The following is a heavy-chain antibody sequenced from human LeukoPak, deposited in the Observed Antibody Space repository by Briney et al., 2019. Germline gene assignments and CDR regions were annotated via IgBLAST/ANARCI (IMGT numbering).Heavy chain of an antibody. V-gene: IGHV3-23*01. D-gene: IGHD6-13*01. J-gene: IGHJ4*02. CDR2: ISPSGGGGST. CDR3: ARAIAAAGTGKLNY. CDR1: GFTFSSYA. Sequence: GGSLRLSCAASGFTFSSYAMNWVRQAPGKGLEWVSAISPSGGGGSTYYADSVKGRFTISRDNAKNTLYLQMNSLRAEDTAVYYCARAIAAAGTGKLNYWGQGTLVTVSS.